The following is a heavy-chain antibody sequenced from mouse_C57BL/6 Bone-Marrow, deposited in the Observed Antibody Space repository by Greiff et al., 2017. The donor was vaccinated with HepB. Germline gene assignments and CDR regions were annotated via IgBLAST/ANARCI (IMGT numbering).Heavy chain of an antibody. J-gene: IGHJ3*01. CDR3: ATPYCEGFAY. Sequence: DVKLVESGGDLVKPGGSLKLSCAASGFTFSSYGMSWVRQTPDKRLEWVATISSGGSYTYYPDSVKGRFTISRDNAKNTLYLQMSSLKSEDTAMYYCATPYCEGFAYWGQGTLVTVSA. CDR1: GFTFSSYG. D-gene: IGHD1-1*01. CDR2: ISSGGSYT. V-gene: IGHV5-6*02.